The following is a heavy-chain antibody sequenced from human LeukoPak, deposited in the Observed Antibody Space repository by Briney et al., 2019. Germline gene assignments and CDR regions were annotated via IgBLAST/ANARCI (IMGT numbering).Heavy chain of an antibody. CDR1: GFTFSIYS. Sequence: GGSLRLSCTASGFTFSIYSMNWVRQAPGKGLEWVSSISSSSSSIYYADSVKGQFTISRDNAKNSLYLQMNNLRVEDTAVYYCARGPSCSSASCYITGLFDYWGRGTLVTVSS. J-gene: IGHJ4*02. D-gene: IGHD2-2*01. CDR2: ISSSSSSI. CDR3: ARGPSCSSASCYITGLFDY. V-gene: IGHV3-21*01.